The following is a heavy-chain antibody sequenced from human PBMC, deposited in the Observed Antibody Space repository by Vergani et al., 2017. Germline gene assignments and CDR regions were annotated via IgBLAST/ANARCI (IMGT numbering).Heavy chain of an antibody. Sequence: QVQLVESGGGVVQRGGSLRLSCATSGFTLSNYDMQWSRQGPGKGLEFVAFIQFDGSNQYYADSVKGRFTLSRDFSKNTLYLQMNSLRTDDTATYYCAKHFRGWGIDYWGKGTQVIVSS. D-gene: IGHD3-16*01. J-gene: IGHJ4*02. CDR1: GFTLSNYD. V-gene: IGHV3-30*02. CDR3: AKHFRGWGIDY. CDR2: IQFDGSNQ.